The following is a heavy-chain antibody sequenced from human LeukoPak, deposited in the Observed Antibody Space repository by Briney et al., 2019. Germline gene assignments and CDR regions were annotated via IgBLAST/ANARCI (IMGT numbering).Heavy chain of an antibody. D-gene: IGHD2-15*01. J-gene: IGHJ4*02. CDR1: GYTFTSYG. V-gene: IGHV1-18*01. CDR2: ISAYNGNT. Sequence: ASVKVSCKASGYTFTSYGISWVRRAPGQGLEWMGWISAYNGNTNYAQKLQGRVTMTTDTSTSTAYMELRSLRSDDTAVYYCASLVCSGGSCPFDYWGQGTLVTVSS. CDR3: ASLVCSGGSCPFDY.